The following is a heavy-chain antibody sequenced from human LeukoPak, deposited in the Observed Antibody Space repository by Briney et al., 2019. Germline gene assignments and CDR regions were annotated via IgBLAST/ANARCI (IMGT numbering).Heavy chain of an antibody. CDR3: ARDLFLDSNHFDY. CDR1: GYTFTGYY. J-gene: IGHJ4*02. D-gene: IGHD3/OR15-3a*01. V-gene: IGHV1-2*02. CDR2: TNPNNGGT. Sequence: ASVKVSCKASGYTFTGYYIHWVRQAPGQGLEWMGWTNPNNGGTNYAQKFQGRVTMTRDTSISTAYMELSRLRSDDTAVYYCARDLFLDSNHFDYWGQGTLVTVSS.